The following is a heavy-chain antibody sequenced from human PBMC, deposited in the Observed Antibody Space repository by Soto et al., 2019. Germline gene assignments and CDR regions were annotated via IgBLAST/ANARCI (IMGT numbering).Heavy chain of an antibody. D-gene: IGHD6-13*01. J-gene: IGHJ6*02. V-gene: IGHV5-51*01. CDR2: IYPGDSDT. CDR3: ARTSAAGKYYYGMDV. CDR1: GYSFTSYW. Sequence: GESLKISCKGSGYSFTSYWIGWARQMPGKGLEWMGIIYPGDSDTRYSPSFQGQVTISADKSISTAYLQWSSLKALDTAMYYCARTSAAGKYYYGMDVWGQGTTVTVSS.